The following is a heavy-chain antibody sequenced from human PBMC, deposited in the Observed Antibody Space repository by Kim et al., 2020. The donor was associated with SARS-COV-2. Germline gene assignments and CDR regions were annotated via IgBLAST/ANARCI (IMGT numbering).Heavy chain of an antibody. D-gene: IGHD4-17*01. CDR2: ISYDGSNK. Sequence: GGSLRLSCAASGFTFSSYAMHWVRQAPGKGLEWVAVISYDGSNKYYEDSVKGRFTISRDNSKNTLYLQMNSLRAEDTAVYYCARGDATVVTPCAFWGQGTLVTVSS. J-gene: IGHJ4*02. CDR3: ARGDATVVTPCAF. CDR1: GFTFSSYA. V-gene: IGHV3-30*04.